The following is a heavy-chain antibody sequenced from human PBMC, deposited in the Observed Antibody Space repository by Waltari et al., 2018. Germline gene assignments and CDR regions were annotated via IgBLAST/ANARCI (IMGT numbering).Heavy chain of an antibody. CDR3: ARIAVAGTKIDY. CDR1: GYSISCAYY. CDR2: IYHSGST. D-gene: IGHD6-19*01. J-gene: IGHJ4*02. Sequence: QVQLQESGPGLVKPSATLSLTCAVSGYSISCAYYWGWIRQPPGKGLEWIGSIYHSGSTYYNPSLKSRVTISVDTSKNQFSLKLSSVTAADTAVYYCARIAVAGTKIDYWGQGTLVTVSS. V-gene: IGHV4-38-2*01.